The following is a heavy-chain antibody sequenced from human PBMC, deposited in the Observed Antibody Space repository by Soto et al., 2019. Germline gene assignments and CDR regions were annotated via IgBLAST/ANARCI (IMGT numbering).Heavy chain of an antibody. D-gene: IGHD5-18*01. V-gene: IGHV4-34*01. Sequence: SETLSLTCAVYGGSFSGYYWSWIRQPPGKGLEWIGEINHSGSTNYNPSLKSRVTISVDTSKNQFSLKLSSVTAADTAVYYCARWGYYYYYYYMDVWGKGTTVTVSS. CDR1: GGSFSGYY. CDR3: ARWGYYYYYYYMDV. J-gene: IGHJ6*03. CDR2: INHSGST.